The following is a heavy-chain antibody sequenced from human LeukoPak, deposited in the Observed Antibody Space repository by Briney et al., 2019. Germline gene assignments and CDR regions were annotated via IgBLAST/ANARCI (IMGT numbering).Heavy chain of an antibody. V-gene: IGHV4-30-2*01. CDR1: GGSISSGGYS. D-gene: IGHD5-12*01. CDR2: IYHSGST. J-gene: IGHJ4*02. Sequence: SQTLSLTCAVSGGSISSGGYSWSWIRQPPGKGLEWIGYIYHSGSTYYNPSLKSRVTISVDRSKNQFSLKLSSVTAADTAVYYCARDPSAGYSGYDGSHFDYWGQGTLVTVSS. CDR3: ARDPSAGYSGYDGSHFDY.